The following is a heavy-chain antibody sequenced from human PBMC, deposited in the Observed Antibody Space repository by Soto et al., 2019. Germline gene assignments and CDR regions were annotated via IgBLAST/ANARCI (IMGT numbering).Heavy chain of an antibody. D-gene: IGHD3-3*01. J-gene: IGHJ4*02. CDR3: TRGIKFWSGYPRYYLDY. CDR2: IRRKANNYAT. Sequence: EVQLVESGGGLVQPGGSLKLSCAASGFIFSDSALHWVRQASGKGLEWVGSIRRKANNYATTYGASVEGRFAIYRDDSKNTAYVQMNSPKAEDTAIYYCTRGIKFWSGYPRYYLDYWGQGTLVSASS. CDR1: GFIFSDSA. V-gene: IGHV3-73*02.